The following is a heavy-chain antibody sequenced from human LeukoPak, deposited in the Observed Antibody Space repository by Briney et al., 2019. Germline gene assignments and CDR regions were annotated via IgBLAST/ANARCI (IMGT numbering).Heavy chain of an antibody. CDR1: GDSMNNYY. CDR2: INDSGST. D-gene: IGHD6-6*01. V-gene: IGHV4-59*01. J-gene: IGHJ6*03. Sequence: SETLSLTCNVFGDSMNNYYWSWIRQPPGKGLEWIGNINDSGSTNSNPSLKSRATISVDMSRKHFFLDLSSVTAADTVVYYCARSPTPLRPYYYYMDVWGSGTTVAVSS. CDR3: ARSPTPLRPYYYYMDV.